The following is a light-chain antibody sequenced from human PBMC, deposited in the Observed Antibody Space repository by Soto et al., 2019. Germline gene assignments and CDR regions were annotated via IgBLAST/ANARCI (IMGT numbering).Light chain of an antibody. CDR1: QSVSSN. CDR3: QQYNNWPQT. CDR2: GAS. J-gene: IGKJ1*01. Sequence: EIQMTQSPATLSASPGERATISCRASQSVSSNLAWYQQKPGQAPRLLIYGASTRATGIPARFSGSGSGTEFTLTISSLQSEDFAVYYCQQYNNWPQTFGQGTKVEIK. V-gene: IGKV3-15*01.